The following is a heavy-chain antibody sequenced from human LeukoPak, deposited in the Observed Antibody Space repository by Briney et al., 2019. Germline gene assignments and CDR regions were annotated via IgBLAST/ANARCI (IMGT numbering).Heavy chain of an antibody. D-gene: IGHD1-14*01. Sequence: GASVKVSCKASGYTFTSYYMHWVRQAPGQGLEWMGIINPSGGSTTYAQKFQGRVTMTRDTSTSTAYMELSRLRSDDTAVYYCARDDGIYWGQGTLVTVSS. CDR1: GYTFTSYY. CDR3: ARDDGIY. J-gene: IGHJ4*02. CDR2: INPSGGST. V-gene: IGHV1-46*01.